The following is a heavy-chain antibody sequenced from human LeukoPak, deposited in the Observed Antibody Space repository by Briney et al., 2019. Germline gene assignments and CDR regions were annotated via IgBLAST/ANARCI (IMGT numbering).Heavy chain of an antibody. CDR1: GFTFSSYG. V-gene: IGHV3-30*02. CDR2: IRYDGSNK. Sequence: GGPLRLSCAASGFTFSSYGMHWVRQAPGEGLEWVAFIRYDGSNKYYADSVKGRFTISRDNPKNTLYLQMNSLRAEDTAVYYCAKDVGSGSYYVNWGQGTLVTVSS. CDR3: AKDVGSGSYYVN. J-gene: IGHJ4*02. D-gene: IGHD3-10*01.